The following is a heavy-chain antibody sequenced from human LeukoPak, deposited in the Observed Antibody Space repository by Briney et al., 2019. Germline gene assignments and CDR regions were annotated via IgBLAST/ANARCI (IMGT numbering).Heavy chain of an antibody. CDR1: GFTFSDYY. CDR3: ARSSSIAAPYYFDY. D-gene: IGHD6-13*01. CDR2: ISSSSSYT. Sequence: KPGGSLRLFCAASGFTFSDYYMSWIRQAPGKGLEWVSYISSSSSYTNYADSVKGRFTISRDNAKNSLYLQMNSLRAEDTAVYYCARSSSIAAPYYFDYWGQGTLVTVSS. V-gene: IGHV3-11*06. J-gene: IGHJ4*02.